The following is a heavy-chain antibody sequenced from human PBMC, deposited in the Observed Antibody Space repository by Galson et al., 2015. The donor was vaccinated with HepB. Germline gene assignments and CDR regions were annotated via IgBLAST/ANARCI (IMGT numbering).Heavy chain of an antibody. V-gene: IGHV3-30-3*01. CDR1: GFTFSHYA. CDR2: VSYDGSYT. Sequence: SLRLSCAASGFTFSHYAMHWVRQAPGKGLEWVAVVSYDGSYTSHADSVKGRFTVSRDNSKNTLYLQMNSLRSEDTAVYYCARVRGLVIAAALDFWGQRTLVTVSS. J-gene: IGHJ4*02. D-gene: IGHD6-13*01. CDR3: ARVRGLVIAAALDF.